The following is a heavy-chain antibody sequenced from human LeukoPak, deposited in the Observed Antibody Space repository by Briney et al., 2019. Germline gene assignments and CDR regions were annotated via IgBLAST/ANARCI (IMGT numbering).Heavy chain of an antibody. J-gene: IGHJ4*02. D-gene: IGHD3-10*01. Sequence: GPSVKVSCKASGYTFTSYDINWVRQATGQGLEWMGWMNPNSGNRGYAHKFQGRVTMTRSTSISTAYMELSSLRSEDTAVYYCARGMGRTMVRGVLYWGQGTLVTVSS. CDR2: MNPNSGNR. CDR1: GYTFTSYD. V-gene: IGHV1-8*01. CDR3: ARGMGRTMVRGVLY.